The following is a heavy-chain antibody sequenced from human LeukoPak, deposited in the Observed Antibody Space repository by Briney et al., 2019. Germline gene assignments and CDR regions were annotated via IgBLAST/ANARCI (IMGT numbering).Heavy chain of an antibody. D-gene: IGHD2-2*01. V-gene: IGHV1-8*02. J-gene: IGHJ6*02. CDR3: ARVGRRPDQLLSWVVYYYYYYGMDV. CDR1: GGTFSSYA. Sequence: GSSVKVSCKASGGTFSSYAISWVRQATGQGLEWMGWMNPNSGNTGYAQKFQGRVTMTRNTSISTAYMELSSLRSEDTAVYYCARVGRRPDQLLSWVVYYYYYYGMDVWGQGTTVTVSS. CDR2: MNPNSGNT.